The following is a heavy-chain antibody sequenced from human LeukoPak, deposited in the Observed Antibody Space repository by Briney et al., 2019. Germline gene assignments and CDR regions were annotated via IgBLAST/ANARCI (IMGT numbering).Heavy chain of an antibody. CDR2: IIYSGNT. CDR1: SGSISSTSYY. V-gene: IGHV4-39*01. J-gene: IGHJ4*02. D-gene: IGHD6-13*01. Sequence: PSETLSLTCTVSSGSISSTSYYWGWIRQPPGKGLEWIGGIIYSGNTYYNPSLKSRVTISVDTTKNQFSLKLTSVTAADTAVYFCGRYFHGSGYVVDFWGQGTLVTVSS. CDR3: GRYFHGSGYVVDF.